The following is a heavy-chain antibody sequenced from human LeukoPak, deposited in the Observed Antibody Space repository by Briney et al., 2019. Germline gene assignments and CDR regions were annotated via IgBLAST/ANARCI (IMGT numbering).Heavy chain of an antibody. CDR1: GFTFSSDW. V-gene: IGHV3-74*01. Sequence: GGSLRLSCAASGFTFSSDWMHWVRQAPGKGLVWVSRINSDGSSTSYADSVKGRFTISRDNAKNTLYLQMNSLRAEDTAVYYCASGIIAAQLTGDYFDYWGQGALVTVSS. CDR3: ASGIIAAQLTGDYFDY. D-gene: IGHD6-6*01. J-gene: IGHJ4*02. CDR2: INSDGSST.